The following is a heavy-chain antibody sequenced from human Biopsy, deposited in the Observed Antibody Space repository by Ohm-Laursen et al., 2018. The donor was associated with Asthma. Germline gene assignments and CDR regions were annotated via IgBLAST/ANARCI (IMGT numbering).Heavy chain of an antibody. CDR3: ARKAGSCISRTCYSLDF. Sequence: VKISCNSLGGTFNTYVIGWVRQAPGQGLEWMGGINFVFGTTTYPQKFQDRVTITADDSTSTVYMELSSLRSEDTAVYYCARKAGSCISRTCYSLDFWGQGTLVTVSS. V-gene: IGHV1-69*13. D-gene: IGHD2-2*01. CDR2: INFVFGTT. CDR1: GGTFNTYV. J-gene: IGHJ4*02.